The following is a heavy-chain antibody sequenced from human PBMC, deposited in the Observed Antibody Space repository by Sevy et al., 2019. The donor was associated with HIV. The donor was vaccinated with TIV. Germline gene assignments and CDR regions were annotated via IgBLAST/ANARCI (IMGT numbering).Heavy chain of an antibody. J-gene: IGHJ6*02. D-gene: IGHD3-3*02. V-gene: IGHV1-2*06. CDR2: INPNSGGT. CDR1: GYTFTGYY. Sequence: ASVKVSCKASGYTFTGYYMHWVRQAPGQGLEWMGRINPNSGGTNYAQKFQGRVTMTRDTSISTAYMELSRLRSDDTAVYYCARDSHLWSGYYPSLPNHGMDVWGQGTTVTVSS. CDR3: ARDSHLWSGYYPSLPNHGMDV.